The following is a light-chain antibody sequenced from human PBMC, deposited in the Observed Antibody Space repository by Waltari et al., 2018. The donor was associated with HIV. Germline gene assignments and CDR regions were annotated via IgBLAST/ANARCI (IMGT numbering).Light chain of an antibody. V-gene: IGLV2-14*01. CDR2: EVS. CDR1: SSDIGTYKY. Sequence: QSALAQPASVSGSPGQSITIPCTGSSSDIGTYKYFSWYQQHPGKAPKLIIHEVSNRPSGVSNRFSGSKSGNTASLTISGLQPEDEADYYCSSFASSTTLAFGGGTKVTVL. J-gene: IGLJ2*01. CDR3: SSFASSTTLA.